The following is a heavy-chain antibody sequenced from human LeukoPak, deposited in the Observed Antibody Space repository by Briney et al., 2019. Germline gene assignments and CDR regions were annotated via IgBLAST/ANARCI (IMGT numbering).Heavy chain of an antibody. CDR1: GGSFSDFH. Sequence: SETLSLTCAVSGGSFSDFHWSWIRQSPGKGLEWIGEINHAGSTNYKPSLKSRVTISVDVSKNQFSLKVRYVTAADTAVYYCARTLFSGWTQYYFDYWGQGTLVTVSS. CDR3: ARTLFSGWTQYYFDY. D-gene: IGHD6-25*01. J-gene: IGHJ4*02. V-gene: IGHV4-34*01. CDR2: INHAGST.